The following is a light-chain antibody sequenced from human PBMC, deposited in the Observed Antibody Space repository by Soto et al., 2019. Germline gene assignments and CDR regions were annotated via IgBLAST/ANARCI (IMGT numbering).Light chain of an antibody. Sequence: QSALTQPASVSGSPGQSITLSCTRTSIGVENYNLVSWYQHRPGKAPKLIIYEGSQRPSGVSDRFSGSKSGNTASLTISGLRAEDEADYYCSSYAGAVVFGGGTKLTVL. V-gene: IGLV2-23*01. J-gene: IGLJ2*01. CDR3: SSYAGAVV. CDR1: SIGVENYNL. CDR2: EGS.